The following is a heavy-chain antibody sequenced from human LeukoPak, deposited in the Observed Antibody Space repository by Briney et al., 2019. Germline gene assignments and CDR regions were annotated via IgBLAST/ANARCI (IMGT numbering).Heavy chain of an antibody. J-gene: IGHJ1*01. Sequence: ASVKVSCKASGYTFTSYGISWVRQAPGQGLEWMGWISACNGNTNYAQKLQGRVTMTTDTSTSTAYMELRSLRSDDTAVYYCARAPYSLAVPGEEYFQHWGQGTLVTVSS. V-gene: IGHV1-18*01. CDR2: ISACNGNT. D-gene: IGHD6-19*01. CDR3: ARAPYSLAVPGEEYFQH. CDR1: GYTFTSYG.